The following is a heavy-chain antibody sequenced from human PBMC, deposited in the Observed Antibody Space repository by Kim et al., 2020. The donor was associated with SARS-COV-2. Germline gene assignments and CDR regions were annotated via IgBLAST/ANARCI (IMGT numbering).Heavy chain of an antibody. CDR3: ARDRTGGVFDY. D-gene: IGHD7-27*01. V-gene: IGHV4-38-2*02. J-gene: IGHJ4*02. Sequence: SETLSLTCTVSGYSISSGYYWGWIRQPPGKGLEWIGSIYHSGSTYYNPSLKSRVTISVDTSKNQFSLKLSSVTAADTAVYYCARDRTGGVFDYWGQGTLVTVSS. CDR2: IYHSGST. CDR1: GYSISSGYY.